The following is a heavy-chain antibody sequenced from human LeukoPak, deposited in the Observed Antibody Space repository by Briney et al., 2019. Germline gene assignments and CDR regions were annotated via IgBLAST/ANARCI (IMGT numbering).Heavy chain of an antibody. CDR1: GFTFSSHS. Sequence: PGGSLRLSCAASGFTFSSHSMNWVRQAPGKGLEWASYISSSSATIYYADSVKGRFTISRDNDKKSLYLQMNSLRDEDTAVYYCARGGYSYPDWGQGTLVTVSS. V-gene: IGHV3-48*02. J-gene: IGHJ4*02. CDR2: ISSSSATI. CDR3: ARGGYSYPD. D-gene: IGHD5-18*01.